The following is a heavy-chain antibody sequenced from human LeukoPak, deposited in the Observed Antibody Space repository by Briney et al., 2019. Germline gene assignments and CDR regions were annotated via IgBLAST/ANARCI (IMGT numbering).Heavy chain of an antibody. D-gene: IGHD1-26*01. V-gene: IGHV4-34*01. Sequence: SETLSLTCAVYGGSFSGYYWSWIRQPPGKGLEWIGEINHGGSTNYNPSLKSRVTISVDTSKNQFSLKLSSVTAADTAVYYCARSHGRWEVGYWGQGTLVTVSS. CDR2: INHGGST. CDR3: ARSHGRWEVGY. CDR1: GGSFSGYY. J-gene: IGHJ4*02.